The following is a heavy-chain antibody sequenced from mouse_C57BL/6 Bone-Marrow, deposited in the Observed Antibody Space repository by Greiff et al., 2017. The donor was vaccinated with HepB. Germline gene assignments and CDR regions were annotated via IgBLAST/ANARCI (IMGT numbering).Heavy chain of an antibody. V-gene: IGHV1-64*01. CDR1: GYTFTSYW. CDR3: ARSLYYYGLDY. D-gene: IGHD1-1*01. J-gene: IGHJ2*01. Sequence: VQLQQPGAELVKPGASVKLSCKASGYTFTSYWMHWVKQRPGQGLEWIGMIHPNSGSTNYNEKFKSKATLTVDKSSSTAYMQLSSLTSEDSAVYDCARSLYYYGLDYWGQGTTLTVSS. CDR2: IHPNSGST.